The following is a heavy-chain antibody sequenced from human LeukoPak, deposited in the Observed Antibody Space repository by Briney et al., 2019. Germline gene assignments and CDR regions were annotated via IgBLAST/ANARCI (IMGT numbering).Heavy chain of an antibody. D-gene: IGHD5-18*01. CDR3: ARDSPRGYIGDP. Sequence: SETLSLTCTVSGGSISGDYWSWIRQPPGKGLEWIGHISYSGITNYKPSLKSRVTISTDTSKNQVSLKLKSVTAADTAVYYCARDSPRGYIGDPWGQGTLVTVSS. CDR1: GGSISGDY. CDR2: ISYSGIT. J-gene: IGHJ5*02. V-gene: IGHV4-59*01.